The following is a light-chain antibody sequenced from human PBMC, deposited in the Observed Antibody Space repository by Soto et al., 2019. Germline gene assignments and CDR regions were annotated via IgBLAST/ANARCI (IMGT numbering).Light chain of an antibody. Sequence: DIQLTQSPSSLSASVGDRVTITCRASRNINGYLAWYQQKPGKAPKLLIYWASSLISGVPSRFTGGESGTEFTLTISSLQPDDFATYYCQQYSAYTLTFGGGTKV. V-gene: IGKV1-5*03. CDR3: QQYSAYTLT. CDR1: RNINGY. J-gene: IGKJ4*01. CDR2: WAS.